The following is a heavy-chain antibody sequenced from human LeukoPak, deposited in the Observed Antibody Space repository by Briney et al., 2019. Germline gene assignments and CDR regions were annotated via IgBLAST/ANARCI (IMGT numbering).Heavy chain of an antibody. V-gene: IGHV4-59*11. D-gene: IGHD3-22*01. CDR1: GGSIGSHY. Sequence: SETLSLTCTVSGGSIGSHYWSWIRQPPGEGLEWIGYIYYSGTTIYNPSLKSPVTISVDTSKNQFSLKLSSVTAADTAVYYCARDYYDSRGEAFDIWGLGTMVTVSS. CDR3: ARDYYDSRGEAFDI. J-gene: IGHJ3*02. CDR2: IYYSGTT.